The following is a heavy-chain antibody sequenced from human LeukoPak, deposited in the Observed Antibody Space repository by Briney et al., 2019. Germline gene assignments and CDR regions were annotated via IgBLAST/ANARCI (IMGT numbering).Heavy chain of an antibody. CDR3: ARSQGDMDV. CDR2: THYSSRWYN. V-gene: IGHV6-1*01. CDR1: GDSVSSNIAA. Sequence: SQTLSLTSAISGDSVSSNIAAWNWIRQSPTRGLEWLGRTHYSSRWYNDYAVSVKSRITIYADTSKNQFSLQLNSVTPEDTAVYYCARSQGDMDVWGKGTSFTVSS. J-gene: IGHJ6*03. D-gene: IGHD1-26*01.